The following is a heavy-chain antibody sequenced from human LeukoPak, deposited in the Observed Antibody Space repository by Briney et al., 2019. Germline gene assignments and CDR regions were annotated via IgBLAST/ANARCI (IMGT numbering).Heavy chain of an antibody. J-gene: IGHJ4*02. D-gene: IGHD6-19*01. CDR3: ARNVGWYSHDS. Sequence: SETLSLTCTVSGDSLSSRSLSWIRQPPPKGLEWIGYIYGSGSTHYDPSLRSRVTISEDTSKNQFSLKLTSVTAADTAVYSCARNVGWYSHDSWGQGTLVTVSS. V-gene: IGHV4-4*08. CDR1: GDSLSSRS. CDR2: IYGSGST.